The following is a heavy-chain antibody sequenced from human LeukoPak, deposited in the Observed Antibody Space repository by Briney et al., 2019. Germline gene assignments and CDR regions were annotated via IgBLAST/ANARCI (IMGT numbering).Heavy chain of an antibody. V-gene: IGHV3-30*02. Sequence: GGSLRLSCAASGFTFSSYGMHWVRQAPGKGLEWVAFIRYDGSNKYYADSVKGRFTISRDNSKNTLYLQMNSLRAEDTAVYYCAKDEGRYCSSTSCYYFDYWGQGTLVTVSS. CDR1: GFTFSSYG. CDR2: IRYDGSNK. J-gene: IGHJ4*02. CDR3: AKDEGRYCSSTSCYYFDY. D-gene: IGHD2-2*01.